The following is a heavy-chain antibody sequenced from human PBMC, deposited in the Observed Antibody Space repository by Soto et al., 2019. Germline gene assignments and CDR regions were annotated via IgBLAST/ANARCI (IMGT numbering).Heavy chain of an antibody. CDR1: GFIVRSNY. D-gene: IGHD3-10*01. CDR2: IYSSGNI. V-gene: IGHV3-53*01. J-gene: IGHJ6*02. Sequence: EVQLVESGGGLIQPGGSLRLSCAASGFIVRSNYMTWVRQAPGKGLEWVSVIYSSGNIYYPDSVKGRFTTSRDNSQNTFFLQMNSLRAEDTAVYYCARDSGMIRGNYGIDVWGQGTTVIVSS. CDR3: ARDSGMIRGNYGIDV.